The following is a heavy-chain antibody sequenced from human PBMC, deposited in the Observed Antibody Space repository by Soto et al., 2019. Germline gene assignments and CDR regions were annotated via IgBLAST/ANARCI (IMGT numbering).Heavy chain of an antibody. Sequence: ASRERINGKYRYWVHQATGQGLEWMGYINPDSGDTNYAQKFQGRVTMTRDTSSNTAYMELSRLSLDDTAVYYCTIAGAGRCRLNSYHYG. CDR3: TIAGAGRCRLNSYHYG. J-gene: IGHJ6*01. V-gene: IGHV1-2*02. D-gene: IGHD2-15*01. CDR2: INPDSGDT. CDR1: RERINGKY.